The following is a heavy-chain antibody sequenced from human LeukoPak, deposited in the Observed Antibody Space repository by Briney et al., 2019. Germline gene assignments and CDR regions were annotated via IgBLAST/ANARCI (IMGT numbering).Heavy chain of an antibody. D-gene: IGHD2-8*01. Sequence: PSETLSLTCTVSGGSISSYYWSWIRQPPGKGLEWIGYVYYSGSTNYSPSLKSRVTISVDTSKNQFSLKLSSVTAADTAVYSCARGTLRGANGAYGMDVWGQGTTVTVSS. V-gene: IGHV4-59*01. J-gene: IGHJ6*02. CDR1: GGSISSYY. CDR3: ARGTLRGANGAYGMDV. CDR2: VYYSGST.